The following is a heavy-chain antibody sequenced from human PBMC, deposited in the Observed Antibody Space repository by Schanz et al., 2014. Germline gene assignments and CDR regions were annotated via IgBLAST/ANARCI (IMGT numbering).Heavy chain of an antibody. CDR1: GYIFIGYY. Sequence: QVQLVQSGAEMKKPGASVKVFCKASGYIFIGYYIHWVRQAPGQGLEWMGWTNTNSGDTKIAQKFQGSVTMTRDPSISEAYMELTSLRSDDMAVYYCAREPLGCTGSGCQTYDAFDIWGQGTMVTVSS. CDR3: AREPLGCTGSGCQTYDAFDI. J-gene: IGHJ3*02. CDR2: TNTNSGDT. V-gene: IGHV1-2*02. D-gene: IGHD2-8*02.